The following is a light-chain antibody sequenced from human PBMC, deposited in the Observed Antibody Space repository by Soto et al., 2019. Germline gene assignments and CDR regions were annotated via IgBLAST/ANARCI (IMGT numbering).Light chain of an antibody. J-gene: IGKJ2*01. Sequence: DIQMTQSPSSLSASVGDRVTITCRASQSISSYLNWYQQKPGKAPKLLIYAASSLQSGVPSRFSGSGSGTDFTLTISSLQPEDFATYYCQQYNTYFRTFGQGTKVDIK. CDR1: QSISSY. CDR2: AAS. V-gene: IGKV1-39*01. CDR3: QQYNTYFRT.